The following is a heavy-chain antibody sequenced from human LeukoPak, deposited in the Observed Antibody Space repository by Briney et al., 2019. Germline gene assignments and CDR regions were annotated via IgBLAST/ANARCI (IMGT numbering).Heavy chain of an antibody. V-gene: IGHV1-2*02. J-gene: IGHJ3*01. CDR2: INPNSGGT. CDR3: ARDLGYCSSTSCYLGV. D-gene: IGHD2-2*01. Sequence: ASVKVSCKASGYTFTGYFMHWVRQAPGQGLEWMGWINPNSGGTNYAQKFRGRVTMTRDTSISTAYMELSRLRSDDTAVYYCARDLGYCSSTSCYLGVWGQGTMVTVSS. CDR1: GYTFTGYF.